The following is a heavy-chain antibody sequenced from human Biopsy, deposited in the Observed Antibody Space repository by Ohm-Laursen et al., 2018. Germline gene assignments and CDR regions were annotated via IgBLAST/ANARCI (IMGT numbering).Heavy chain of an antibody. Sequence: SLRLSCAASGFTFSDYYMSWIRQAPGKGLEWVSYISSSSSTIYYADSVKGRFTISRDNAKNSLYLQMNSLRDEDTAVYYCARDSRGGHLNTTLITGKNLDSWGQGILVTVSS. CDR3: ARDSRGGHLNTTLITGKNLDS. CDR1: GFTFSDYY. V-gene: IGHV3-11*04. D-gene: IGHD3-16*01. CDR2: ISSSSSTI. J-gene: IGHJ4*02.